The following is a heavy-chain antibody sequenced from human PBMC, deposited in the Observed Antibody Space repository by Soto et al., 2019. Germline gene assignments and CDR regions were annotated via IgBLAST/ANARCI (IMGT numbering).Heavy chain of an antibody. CDR2: ISTYIGNT. CDR3: ARDDVGYCSNGVCYTKPLDY. Sequence: GSAVTVSCRASCYPFTSYGSRWVRQATGQALESMGWISTYIGNTHYAQKFQGRVTMTTDTSTTTAYLELRSLRSDDTAVYYCARDDVGYCSNGVCYTKPLDYWGQGALVTGSS. CDR1: CYPFTSYG. V-gene: IGHV1-18*01. D-gene: IGHD2-8*01. J-gene: IGHJ4*02.